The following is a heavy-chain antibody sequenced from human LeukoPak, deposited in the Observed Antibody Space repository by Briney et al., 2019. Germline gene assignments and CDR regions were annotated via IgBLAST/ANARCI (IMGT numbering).Heavy chain of an antibody. D-gene: IGHD3-10*01. CDR2: ISSSSSYI. CDR3: ARDSPPRYYYGSGDFDY. J-gene: IGHJ4*02. CDR1: GFTFSSYS. V-gene: IGHV3-21*01. Sequence: GGSLRLSCAASGFTFSSYSMNWVRQAPGKGLEWVSSISSSSSYIYYADSVKGRFTISRDNAKNSLYLQMNSLRAEDTAVYYCARDSPPRYYYGSGDFDYWGQGTLVTVSS.